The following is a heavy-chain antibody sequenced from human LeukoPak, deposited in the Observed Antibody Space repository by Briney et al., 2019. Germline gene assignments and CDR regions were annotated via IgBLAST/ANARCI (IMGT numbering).Heavy chain of an antibody. V-gene: IGHV4-59*01. Sequence: KTSETLSLTCTVSGGSISSYYWSWIRQPPGKGLELIGNIYYSGSTNYNPSLKSRVTISVDTSKNQFSLKLSSVTAADTAVYYCARLRSGNFDSWGRGTLVTVSS. D-gene: IGHD1-26*01. CDR2: IYYSGST. CDR1: GGSISSYY. CDR3: ARLRSGNFDS. J-gene: IGHJ4*02.